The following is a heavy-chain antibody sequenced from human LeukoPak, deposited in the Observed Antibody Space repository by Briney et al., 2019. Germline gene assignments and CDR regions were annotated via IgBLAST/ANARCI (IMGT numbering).Heavy chain of an antibody. CDR2: IYYSGST. Sequence: ASETLSLTCTVSGGSISSSSYYWGWIRQPPGKGLEWIGSIYYSGSTYYNPSLKSRITISVDTSKNQFSLKLSSVTAADTAVYYFARPDDSSGYFHWGQGTLVTVSS. V-gene: IGHV4-39*01. CDR3: ARPDDSSGYFH. CDR1: GGSISSSSYY. J-gene: IGHJ4*02. D-gene: IGHD3-22*01.